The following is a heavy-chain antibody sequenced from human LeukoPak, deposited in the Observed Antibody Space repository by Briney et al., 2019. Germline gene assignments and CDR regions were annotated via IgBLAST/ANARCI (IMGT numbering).Heavy chain of an antibody. J-gene: IGHJ2*01. CDR1: GGSISSYY. D-gene: IGHD2-2*01. CDR2: IYTSGST. V-gene: IGHV4-4*07. Sequence: SETLSLTCTVSGGSISSYYWSWIRQPVGKGLEWIGRIYTSGSTNYNPSLKSRVTMSVDTSKNQFSLKLSSVTAADTAVYYCARLGAVAQWPPSCWWYFDLWGRGTLVTVSS. CDR3: ARLGAVAQWPPSCWWYFDL.